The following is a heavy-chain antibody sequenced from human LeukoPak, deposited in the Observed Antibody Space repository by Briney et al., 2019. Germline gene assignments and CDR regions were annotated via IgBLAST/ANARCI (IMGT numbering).Heavy chain of an antibody. CDR2: IIPIFGTA. D-gene: IGHD6-6*01. Sequence: SVKVSCKASGGTFSSYAISWVRQAPGQGLEWMGGIIPIFGTANYAQKFQGRVTITADKSTSTAYMELSSLRSEDTAVYYCVRVFMGSSALLDYWGQGTLVTVSS. CDR3: VRVFMGSSALLDY. J-gene: IGHJ4*02. V-gene: IGHV1-69*06. CDR1: GGTFSSYA.